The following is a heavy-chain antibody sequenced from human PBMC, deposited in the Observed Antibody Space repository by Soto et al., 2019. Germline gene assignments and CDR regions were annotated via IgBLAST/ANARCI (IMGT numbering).Heavy chain of an antibody. Sequence: LKVSCKVSGYTLTELSMHWVRQAPGKGLEWMGGFDPEDGETIYAQKFQGRVTMTEDTSTDTAYMELSSLRSEDTAVYYCARSWEYSRMDAFDIWGEGSPGHRLL. CDR1: GYTLTELS. J-gene: IGHJ3*02. D-gene: IGHD6-6*01. CDR3: ARSWEYSRMDAFDI. CDR2: FDPEDGET. V-gene: IGHV1-24*01.